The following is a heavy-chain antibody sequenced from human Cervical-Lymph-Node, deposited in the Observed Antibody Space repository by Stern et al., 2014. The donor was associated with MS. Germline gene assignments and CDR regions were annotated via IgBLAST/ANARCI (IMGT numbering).Heavy chain of an antibody. CDR2: IIPVFGTP. V-gene: IGHV1-69*01. D-gene: IGHD6-25*01. J-gene: IGHJ3*02. Sequence: VQLVESGAEVKKPGSSVKISCKASGDTFSSYAISWVRQAPGQGLEWMGGIIPVFGTPSYAQKFQGRVTITAVESTTTAYMELRSLRSEDTALYYCARDPSGWPDFDAFDIWGQGTMVTVS. CDR1: GDTFSSYA. CDR3: ARDPSGWPDFDAFDI.